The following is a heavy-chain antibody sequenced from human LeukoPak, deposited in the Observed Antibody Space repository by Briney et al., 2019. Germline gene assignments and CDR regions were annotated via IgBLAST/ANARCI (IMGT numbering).Heavy chain of an antibody. CDR2: FQYDGTNK. J-gene: IGHJ4*02. Sequence: PGGSLRLSCAASGFTFSTYGMHWVRQAPGKGLEWVAVFQYDGTNKYYADSVKGRFTISRDNSKNTLYLQMDTLRPEDTAVYYFAKGKAGYRDGWFFDYWGQGALVTVSS. CDR1: GFTFSTYG. V-gene: IGHV3-30*02. CDR3: AKGKAGYRDGWFFDY. D-gene: IGHD6-13*01.